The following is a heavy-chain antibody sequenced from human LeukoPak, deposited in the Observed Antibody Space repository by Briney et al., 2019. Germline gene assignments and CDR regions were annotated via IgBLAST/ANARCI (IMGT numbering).Heavy chain of an antibody. J-gene: IGHJ4*02. CDR2: ISSSSSTI. CDR3: ARAGDCQFCSGEPYYFDY. D-gene: IGHD2-15*01. Sequence: PGGSLRLSCAAFGFTFSSYSMNWVRQAPGKGLEWVSYISSSSSTIYYADSVKGRFTISRDNAKNSLYLQMNSLRAEDTAVYYCARAGDCQFCSGEPYYFDYWGQGTLVTVSS. V-gene: IGHV3-48*04. CDR1: GFTFSSYS.